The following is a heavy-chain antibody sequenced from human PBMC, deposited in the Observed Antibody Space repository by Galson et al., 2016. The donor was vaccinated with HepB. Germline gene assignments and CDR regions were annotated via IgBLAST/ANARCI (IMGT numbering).Heavy chain of an antibody. J-gene: IGHJ4*02. CDR2: VYYSVSS. Sequence: TLSLTCTVSGDSISSNSYYWGWIRQPPGKGLEWIGSVYYSVSSYYNPSLESRVTIFIDMSKNQFSLKLTSVTAADTAVYYCARPYSGSNLGGFDNWGRGILVTVSS. CDR3: ARPYSGSNLGGFDN. D-gene: IGHD1-26*01. V-gene: IGHV4-39*01. CDR1: GDSISSNSYY.